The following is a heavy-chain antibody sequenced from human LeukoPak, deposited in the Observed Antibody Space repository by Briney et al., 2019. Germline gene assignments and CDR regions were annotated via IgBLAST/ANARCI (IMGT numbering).Heavy chain of an antibody. V-gene: IGHV3-30*04. D-gene: IGHD6-13*01. J-gene: IGHJ6*02. Sequence: GGSLRLSCAASGFTFSSYAMHWVRQAPGKGLEWVAVISYDGSNKYYADSVKGRFTISRDNSKNTLYLQMNSLRAEDTAVYYCAKEIASSSWYGYYYYGMDVWGQGTTVTVSS. CDR1: GFTFSSYA. CDR3: AKEIASSSWYGYYYYGMDV. CDR2: ISYDGSNK.